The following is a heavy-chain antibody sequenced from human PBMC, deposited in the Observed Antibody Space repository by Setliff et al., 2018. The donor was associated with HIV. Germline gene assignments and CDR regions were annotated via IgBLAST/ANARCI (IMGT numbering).Heavy chain of an antibody. CDR2: IYNTGSA. V-gene: IGHV4-31*03. Sequence: PSETLSLTCTVSGGSISSAGYYWSWTRQHPGKGLEWIGYIYNTGSAYFNPSLKSRLTISVDTSRNQFSLKLSSVTAADTAVYYCARGYTRGYFSHFDYWGQGTLVTVSS. CDR3: ARGYTRGYFSHFDY. J-gene: IGHJ4*02. CDR1: GGSISSAGYY. D-gene: IGHD3-22*01.